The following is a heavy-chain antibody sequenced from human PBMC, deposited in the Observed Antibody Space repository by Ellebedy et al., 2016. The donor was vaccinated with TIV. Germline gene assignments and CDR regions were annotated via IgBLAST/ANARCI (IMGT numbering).Heavy chain of an antibody. D-gene: IGHD2-15*01. CDR1: GYSISSGYF. CDR3: ARDGTSTRFDP. J-gene: IGHJ5*02. CDR2: IYHSGTT. Sequence: MPSETLSLTCTVSGYSISSGYFWVWVRQPPGKGLEWIGSIYHSGTTSYNPSLKSRVTISVDTSKNQFSLKLSSVTAADTAVYYCARDGTSTRFDPWGQGTLVTVSS. V-gene: IGHV4-38-2*02.